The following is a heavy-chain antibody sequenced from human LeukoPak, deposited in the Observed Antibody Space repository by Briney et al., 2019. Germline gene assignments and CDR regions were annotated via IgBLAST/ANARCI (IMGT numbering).Heavy chain of an antibody. V-gene: IGHV3-30*18. CDR2: ISYDGSKK. J-gene: IGHJ4*02. Sequence: GGSRRLAWAASGFTFSSYGMHWVRQPPGKGLEWVGFISYDGSKKFYADFVKGRFSISRDNSKNTLYVQMNSLGAENTALYYCAKLGFDSSGSHSLVDYWGQGTPVTVPS. CDR1: GFTFSSYG. D-gene: IGHD3-22*01. CDR3: AKLGFDSSGSHSLVDY.